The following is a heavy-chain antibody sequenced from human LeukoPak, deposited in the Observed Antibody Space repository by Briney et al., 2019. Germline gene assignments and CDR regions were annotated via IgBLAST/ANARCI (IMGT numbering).Heavy chain of an antibody. V-gene: IGHV3-23*01. CDR1: GFTFSSYG. Sequence: GGSLRLSCAASGFTFSSYGMHWVRQAPGKGLEWVSAISGSGGTTYYADSVKGRFTISRDNSKNTLYLQMNSLRAEDTAEYYCAKVAGYQPYYGMDVWGQETTVTVSS. CDR3: AKVAGYQPYYGMDV. CDR2: ISGSGGTT. J-gene: IGHJ6*02. D-gene: IGHD2-2*01.